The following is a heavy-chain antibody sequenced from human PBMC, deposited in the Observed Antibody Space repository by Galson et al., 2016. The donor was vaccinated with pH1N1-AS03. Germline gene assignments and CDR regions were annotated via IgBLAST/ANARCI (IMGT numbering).Heavy chain of an antibody. D-gene: IGHD3-16*01. CDR2: IASGGAET. CDR3: VRGGLGQVYGLNA. V-gene: IGHV3-23*01. Sequence: SLRLSCAASGFAFNKFWMHWVRQAPGKGLEYVSSIASGGAETFSAESVKGRFTMSRDNSKHTVYLQMKSLRAEDKDVYKCVRGGLGQVYGLNAWGQGTTVIVSS. CDR1: GFAFNKFW. J-gene: IGHJ6*02.